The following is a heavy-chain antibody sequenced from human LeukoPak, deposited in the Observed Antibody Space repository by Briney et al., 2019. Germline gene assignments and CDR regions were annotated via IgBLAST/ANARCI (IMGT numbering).Heavy chain of an antibody. D-gene: IGHD3-22*01. Sequence: ASVKVSCKASGYTFTGYYMHWVRQAPGQGLEWMGRINPNSGGTNYAQKFQGRVTMTRDTSNSTAYMELSRLRSDDTAVYYCASPYYYDSSGNDAFDIWGQGTMVTVSS. J-gene: IGHJ3*02. CDR1: GYTFTGYY. CDR2: INPNSGGT. V-gene: IGHV1-2*06. CDR3: ASPYYYDSSGNDAFDI.